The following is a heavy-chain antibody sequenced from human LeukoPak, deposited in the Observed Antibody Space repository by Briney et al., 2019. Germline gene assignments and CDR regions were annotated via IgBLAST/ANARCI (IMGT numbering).Heavy chain of an antibody. CDR2: IKRDGSEK. CDR3: ARQPSSSSRGYYYYYYMDV. D-gene: IGHD6-6*01. CDR1: GFTFSSYW. V-gene: IGHV3-7*01. Sequence: GGSLRLSCAASGFTFSSYWMSWVRQAPGKGLEWVANIKRDGSEKYYVDSVKGRFTISRDNAKNSLYLQMNSLRAEDTAVYYCARQPSSSSRGYYYYYYMDVWGKGTTVTVSS. J-gene: IGHJ6*03.